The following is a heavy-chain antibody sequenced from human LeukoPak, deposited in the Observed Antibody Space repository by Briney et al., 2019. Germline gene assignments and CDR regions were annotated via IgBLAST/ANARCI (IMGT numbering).Heavy chain of an antibody. V-gene: IGHV4-4*07. CDR2: IYTSGST. J-gene: IGHJ6*03. CDR3: ARDLRGWSHYYYYYYMDV. D-gene: IGHD6-19*01. CDR1: RGSTSTYY. Sequence: SETLSLTCTVSRGSTSTYYWSWIRQPAGKGLEWIGRIYTSGSTNYNPSLKRRVTMSVDTSKNPFSLKLSSVTAADTAVYYCARDLRGWSHYYYYYYMDVWGKGTTVTISS.